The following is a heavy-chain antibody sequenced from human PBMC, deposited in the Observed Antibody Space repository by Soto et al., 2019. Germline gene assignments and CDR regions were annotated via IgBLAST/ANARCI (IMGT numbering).Heavy chain of an antibody. J-gene: IGHJ5*02. Sequence: QVQLQESGPGLVKPSETLSLTCTVSGGSMSNYYWSWIRQPADKGLEWIGRIYSTGSTNYNPSLKSRVTMSVDTSKSQFSLKLKSVTAADTAVYFCARVAAAGPYNWFDPWGQGTLVTVSS. CDR3: ARVAAAGPYNWFDP. D-gene: IGHD6-13*01. V-gene: IGHV4-4*07. CDR1: GGSMSNYY. CDR2: IYSTGST.